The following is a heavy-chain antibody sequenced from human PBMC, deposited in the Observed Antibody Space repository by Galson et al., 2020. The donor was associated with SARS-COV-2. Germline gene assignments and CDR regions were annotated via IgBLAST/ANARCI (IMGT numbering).Heavy chain of an antibody. Sequence: SETLSLTCTVSGGSISSSSYYWGWIRQPPGKGLEWIGSIYYSGSTYYNPSLKSRVTISVDTSKNQFSLKLSSVTAADTAVYYCATVPAPYSSSRLTPDYWGQGTLVTVSS. D-gene: IGHD6-13*01. J-gene: IGHJ4*02. CDR2: IYYSGST. V-gene: IGHV4-39*01. CDR1: GGSISSSSYY. CDR3: ATVPAPYSSSRLTPDY.